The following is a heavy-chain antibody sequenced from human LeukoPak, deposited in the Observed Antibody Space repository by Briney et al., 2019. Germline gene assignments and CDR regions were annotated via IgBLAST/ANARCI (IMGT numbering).Heavy chain of an antibody. CDR2: INDNGRST. Sequence: GGSLRLSCSASGFTFSKYAMHWVRQAPGKGLEYASAINDNGRSTYYADSVKGRFSISRDNSKNTLYLQMSSLRTEDTAVYYCARGGTWIQLWLGYWGQGTLVTVSS. J-gene: IGHJ4*02. D-gene: IGHD5-18*01. CDR1: GFTFSKYA. V-gene: IGHV3-64D*09. CDR3: ARGGTWIQLWLGY.